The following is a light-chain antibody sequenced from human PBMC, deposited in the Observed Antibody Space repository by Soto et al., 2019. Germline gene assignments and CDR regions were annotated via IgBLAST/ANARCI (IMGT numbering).Light chain of an antibody. J-gene: IGKJ4*01. V-gene: IGKV1-39*01. CDR3: QQSYRTPLT. Sequence: DIQMTQSPSLLSASVGDRVTITSRASETISHFLNWYQQKPGKAPKLLIYDASSLQSGVPSRFSGSGSGADFTLTISSLQPEDFAIYYCQQSYRTPLTFGGGTEVDVK. CDR2: DAS. CDR1: ETISHF.